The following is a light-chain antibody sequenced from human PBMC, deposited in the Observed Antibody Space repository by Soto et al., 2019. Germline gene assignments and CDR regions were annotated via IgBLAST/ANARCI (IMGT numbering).Light chain of an antibody. Sequence: QSALTQPASLSGSSGQSITISCTGATSDFVNYNYVSWYQHHPGKAPQLMIYEVSHRPSGVSSRFSGSKSGNTASLTISGLQPEDEAYYYCSSYTVSTDVVFGGGTKLTVL. CDR3: SSYTVSTDVV. V-gene: IGLV2-14*01. CDR2: EVS. J-gene: IGLJ2*01. CDR1: TSDFVNYNY.